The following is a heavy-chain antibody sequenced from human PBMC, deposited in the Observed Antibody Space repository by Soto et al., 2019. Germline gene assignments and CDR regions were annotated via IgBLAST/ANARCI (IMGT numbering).Heavy chain of an antibody. CDR3: ARGSVVVVAATRGTTIYNWFDP. CDR2: INHSGST. J-gene: IGHJ5*02. V-gene: IGHV4-34*01. Sequence: SETLSLTCAVYGGSFSGYYWSWIRQPPGKGLEWIGEINHSGSTNYNPSLKSRVTISVDTSKNQFSLKLSSVTAADTAVYYCARGSVVVVAATRGTTIYNWFDPWGQGTLVTVSS. D-gene: IGHD2-15*01. CDR1: GGSFSGYY.